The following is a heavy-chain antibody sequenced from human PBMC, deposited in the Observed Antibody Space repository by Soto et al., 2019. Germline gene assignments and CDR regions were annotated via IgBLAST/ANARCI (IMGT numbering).Heavy chain of an antibody. V-gene: IGHV3-23*01. CDR2: ISGSGDSA. Sequence: GGSLNLSCPASGFPFSHYARNGVRQGPGTRLEWVADISGSGDSARYADSVRGRFTISRDNSRDTLYLQMNSLRVDDTAVYYCGKERRGSGWSVCNFWGQGALVTVSS. CDR3: GKERRGSGWSVCNF. D-gene: IGHD6-19*01. CDR1: GFPFSHYA. J-gene: IGHJ4*02.